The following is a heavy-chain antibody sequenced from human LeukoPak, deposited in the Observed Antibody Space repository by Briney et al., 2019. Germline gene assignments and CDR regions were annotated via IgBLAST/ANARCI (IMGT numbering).Heavy chain of an antibody. D-gene: IGHD3-22*01. CDR1: GGSISSGDYY. Sequence: SQTLSLTCTVSGGSISSGDYYWSWIRQPPGKGLEWIGYIYYSGSTYYNPSLKSRVTISVDTSKNQFSLKLSSVTAADTAVYYCARVSISYYYDSSGYLYAFDIWGQGTMVTVSS. V-gene: IGHV4-30-4*01. J-gene: IGHJ3*02. CDR2: IYYSGST. CDR3: ARVSISYYYDSSGYLYAFDI.